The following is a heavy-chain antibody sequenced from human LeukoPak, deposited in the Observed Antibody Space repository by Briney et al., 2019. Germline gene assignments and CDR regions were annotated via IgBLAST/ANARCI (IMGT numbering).Heavy chain of an antibody. CDR2: INHSGST. Sequence: SETLSLTCAVYGGSFSGYYWSWIRQPPGKGLEWIGEINHSGSTNYNPSLKSRVTISVDTSKNQFSLKLSSVTAADTAVYYCARGYDSSGPHLDYWGQGTLVTVSS. CDR3: ARGYDSSGPHLDY. J-gene: IGHJ4*02. CDR1: GGSFSGYY. V-gene: IGHV4-34*01. D-gene: IGHD3-22*01.